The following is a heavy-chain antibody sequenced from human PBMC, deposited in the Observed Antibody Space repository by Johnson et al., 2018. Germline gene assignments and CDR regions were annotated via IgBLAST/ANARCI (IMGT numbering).Heavy chain of an antibody. Sequence: VQLVESGGGLVQPGRSLRLSCAASGFTFDDYAMHWVRQAPGKGLEWVSGINWNSGSLGYADSVKGRFTISRDNAKNSLYLQMNSLRDEDTAVYYCAREVGATLAEYFQHWGQGTLVTVSS. J-gene: IGHJ1*01. D-gene: IGHD1-26*01. CDR1: GFTFDDYA. CDR3: AREVGATLAEYFQH. V-gene: IGHV3-9*01. CDR2: INWNSGSL.